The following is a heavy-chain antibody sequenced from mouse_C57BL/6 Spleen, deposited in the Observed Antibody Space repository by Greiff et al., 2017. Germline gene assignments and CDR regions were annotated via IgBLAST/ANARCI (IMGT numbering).Heavy chain of an antibody. CDR2: IDPNSGGT. CDR3: AREAVVASHYFDY. V-gene: IGHV1-72*01. Sequence: QVHVKQPGAELVKPGASVKLSCKASGYTFTSYWMHWVKQRPGRGLEWIGRIDPNSGGTKYNEKFKSKATLTVDKPSSTAYMQLSSLTSEDSAVYYCAREAVVASHYFDYWGQGTTLTVSS. CDR1: GYTFTSYW. J-gene: IGHJ2*01. D-gene: IGHD1-1*01.